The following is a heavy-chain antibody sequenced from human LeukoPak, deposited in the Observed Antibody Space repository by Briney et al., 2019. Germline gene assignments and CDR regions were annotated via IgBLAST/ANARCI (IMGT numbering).Heavy chain of an antibody. V-gene: IGHV4-59*11. J-gene: IGHJ5*02. CDR1: GGSINCHY. CDR2: VYDNGNT. Sequence: PSETLSLTCTVSGGSINCHYWTWIRQPPGKGLEWIGFVYDNGNTNYNSSLQSRVTMSVDTSKNQLSLKMRSVTAADTAIYYCARVFRGVVTSNWFDPWGQGTLVTVSS. D-gene: IGHD2-21*02. CDR3: ARVFRGVVTSNWFDP.